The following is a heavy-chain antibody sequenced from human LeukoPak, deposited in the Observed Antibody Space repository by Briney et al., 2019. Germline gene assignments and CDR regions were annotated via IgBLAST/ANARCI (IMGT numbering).Heavy chain of an antibody. CDR2: IYYSVST. CDR1: GGSISSYY. D-gene: IGHD3-22*01. J-gene: IGHJ4*02. V-gene: IGHV4-59*01. Sequence: SETLSLTCTVSGGSISSYYWSWIRQPPGKGLEWIGYIYYSVSTNYNPSLKSRVTISVDTSKNQFSLKLSSVTAADTAVYYCARGTYYDSSSPWGYWGQGTLVTVSS. CDR3: ARGTYYDSSSPWGY.